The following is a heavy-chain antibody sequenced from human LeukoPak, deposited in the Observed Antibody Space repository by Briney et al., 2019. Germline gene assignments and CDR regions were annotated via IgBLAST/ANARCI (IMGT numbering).Heavy chain of an antibody. V-gene: IGHV1-46*01. CDR2: INPSGGST. D-gene: IGHD6-13*01. Sequence: ASVKVSCKASGYSFTDYYMHWVRQAPGQGLEWMGIINPSGGSTSYAQKFQGRVTMTRDMSTSTVYMELSSLRSEDTAVYYCAREEQAWAAAGGLVYWGQGTLVTVSS. J-gene: IGHJ4*02. CDR1: GYSFTDYY. CDR3: AREEQAWAAAGGLVY.